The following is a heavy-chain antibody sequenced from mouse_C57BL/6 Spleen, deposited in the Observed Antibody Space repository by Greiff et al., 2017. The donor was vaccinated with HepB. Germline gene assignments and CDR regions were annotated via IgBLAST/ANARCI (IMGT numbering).Heavy chain of an antibody. D-gene: IGHD3-2*02. V-gene: IGHV1-4*01. CDR2: INPSSGYT. Sequence: QVQLQQSGAELARPGASVKMSCKASGYTFTSYTMHWVKQRPGQGLEWIGYINPSSGYTKYNQKFKDKATLTADKSSSTAYMQLGSLTSEDSAVYDCAAQADAMDDWGQGTSVTVSS. CDR1: GYTFTSYT. CDR3: AAQADAMDD. J-gene: IGHJ4*01.